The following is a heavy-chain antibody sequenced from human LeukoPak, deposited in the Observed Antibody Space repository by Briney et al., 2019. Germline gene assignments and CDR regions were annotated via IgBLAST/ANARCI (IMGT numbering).Heavy chain of an antibody. V-gene: IGHV3-11*01. CDR3: AGDSSGYYEPRGDI. D-gene: IGHD3-22*01. CDR2: ISSSGSTI. Sequence: GGSLRLSCAASGFTFSDYYMSWIRQAPGKGLEWVSYISSSGSTIYYADSVKGRFTISRDNAKNSLYLQMNSLRAEDTAVYYCAGDSSGYYEPRGDIWGRGTMVTVSS. J-gene: IGHJ3*02. CDR1: GFTFSDYY.